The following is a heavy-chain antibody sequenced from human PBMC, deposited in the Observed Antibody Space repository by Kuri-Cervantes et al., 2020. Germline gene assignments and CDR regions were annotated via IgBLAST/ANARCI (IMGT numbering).Heavy chain of an antibody. Sequence: GESLKISCAASGFTFSDHYMSWIRQAPGKGLEWVSAISGSGGSTYYADSVKGRFTISRDNAQNSLCLQMNSLRAEDTAVYYCARDDSSGSSFSNWGQGTLVTVSS. CDR2: ISGSGGST. CDR3: ARDDSSGSSFSN. D-gene: IGHD3-22*01. J-gene: IGHJ4*02. CDR1: GFTFSDHY. V-gene: IGHV3-11*04.